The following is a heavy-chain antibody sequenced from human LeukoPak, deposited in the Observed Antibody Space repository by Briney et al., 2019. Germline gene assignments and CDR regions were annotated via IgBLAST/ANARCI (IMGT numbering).Heavy chain of an antibody. Sequence: KSLETLSLTCTVSGGSISSSSYYWGWIRQPPGKGLEWIGSIYYSGSTYYNPSLKSRVTISVDTSKNQFSLKLSSVTAADTAVYYCARPGFYYYYMDVWGKGTTVTVSS. J-gene: IGHJ6*03. CDR3: ARPGFYYYYMDV. CDR1: GGSISSSSYY. V-gene: IGHV4-39*01. CDR2: IYYSGST.